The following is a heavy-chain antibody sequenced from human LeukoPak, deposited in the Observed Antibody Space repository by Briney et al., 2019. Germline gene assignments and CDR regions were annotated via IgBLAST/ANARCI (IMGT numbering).Heavy chain of an antibody. D-gene: IGHD1-26*01. Sequence: GGSLRLSCAASGFTFSSYWMHWVRQAPGKGLVWVSRINSDGSSTSYADSVKGRFTISRDNAKNTLYLQMNSLRAEDTAVYYCARGLTSGSYYNVLDYWGQGTLVTVSS. J-gene: IGHJ4*02. CDR2: INSDGSST. V-gene: IGHV3-74*01. CDR1: GFTFSSYW. CDR3: ARGLTSGSYYNVLDY.